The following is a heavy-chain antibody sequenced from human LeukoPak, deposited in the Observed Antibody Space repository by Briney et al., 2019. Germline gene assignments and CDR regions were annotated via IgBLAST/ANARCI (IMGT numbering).Heavy chain of an antibody. D-gene: IGHD3-16*01. CDR3: ARLGADYYYYYMDV. Sequence: PGGSLRLSCAASEFTFSRYWMSWVRQAPGKGLEWVANIKEDGNEKYCVDSVKGRFTISRDNARKSLYLQMNSLRAEDTAVYYCARLGADYYYYYMDVWGKGTTVTVSS. CDR1: EFTFSRYW. V-gene: IGHV3-7*01. CDR2: IKEDGNEK. J-gene: IGHJ6*03.